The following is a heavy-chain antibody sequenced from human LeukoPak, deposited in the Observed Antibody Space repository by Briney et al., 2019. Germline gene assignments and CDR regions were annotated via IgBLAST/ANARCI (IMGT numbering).Heavy chain of an antibody. CDR1: GFTFSSYA. CDR2: ISGSGGST. V-gene: IGHV3-23*01. CDR3: AKDKAGIVATILDY. D-gene: IGHD5-12*01. J-gene: IGHJ4*02. Sequence: GGSLRLSCAASGFTFSSYAMSWVRQAPGKGLEWVSAISGSGGSTYYADSVKGRFTISRDNSKNTLYLQMNSLRAEDTAVYYCAKDKAGIVATILDYWGQGTLVTVSS.